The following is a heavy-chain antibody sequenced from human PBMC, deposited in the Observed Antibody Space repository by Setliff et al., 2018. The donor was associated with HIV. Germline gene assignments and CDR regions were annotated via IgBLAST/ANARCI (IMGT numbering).Heavy chain of an antibody. CDR2: LNTETGNS. D-gene: IGHD1-26*01. CDR1: GYTLTTYG. V-gene: IGHV7-4-1*04. CDR3: ARVGSYWSTFDY. Sequence: ASVKVSCKASGYTLTTYGISWVRQAPGQGLQWMGWLNTETGNSMYAQGFTGRFVFSLDTSVSMAFLQINSLKAEDTAMYYCARVGSYWSTFDYWGQGALVTVSS. J-gene: IGHJ4*02.